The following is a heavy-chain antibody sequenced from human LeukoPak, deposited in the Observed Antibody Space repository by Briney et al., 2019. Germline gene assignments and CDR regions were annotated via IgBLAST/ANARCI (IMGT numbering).Heavy chain of an antibody. CDR2: INHSGST. V-gene: IGHV4-34*01. CDR1: GGSFSGYY. D-gene: IGHD2-2*01. J-gene: IGHJ6*02. Sequence: PSETLSLTCAVYGGSFSGYYWSWIRQPPGKGLEWIGEINHSGSTNYNPSLKSRVTISVDTSKNQFSLKLSSVTAADTAVYYCARFSSTEGYYYYGMDVWGQGTTVTVSS. CDR3: ARFSSTEGYYYYGMDV.